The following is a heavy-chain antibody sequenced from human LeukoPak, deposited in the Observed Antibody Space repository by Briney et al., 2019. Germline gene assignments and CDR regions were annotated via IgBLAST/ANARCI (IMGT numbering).Heavy chain of an antibody. J-gene: IGHJ6*03. CDR1: GYTFTSYD. CDR2: MSPNSGNT. D-gene: IGHD3-22*01. Sequence: ASVKVSCKASGYTFTSYDINWVRQATGQGLEWMGWMSPNSGNTGYAQKFQGRVIMTRNTSISTAYMELSSLRSEDMAVYYCARGGNYYDSSGAYMDVWGKGTTVTVSS. V-gene: IGHV1-8*01. CDR3: ARGGNYYDSSGAYMDV.